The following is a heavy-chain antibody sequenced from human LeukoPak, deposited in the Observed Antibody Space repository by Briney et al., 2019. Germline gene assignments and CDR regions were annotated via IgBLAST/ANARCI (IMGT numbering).Heavy chain of an antibody. CDR1: GGSFSGYY. CDR2: INHSGST. CDR3: ARGPHYYDSSGYWRGYYFDY. V-gene: IGHV4-34*01. D-gene: IGHD3-22*01. J-gene: IGHJ4*02. Sequence: SETLSLTCAVYGGSFSGYYWSWIRQPPGKGLEWIGEINHSGSTNYNPSLKSRVTISVDTSKNQFSLKLTSVTAADTAVYYCARGPHYYDSSGYWRGYYFDYWGQGTLVTVSS.